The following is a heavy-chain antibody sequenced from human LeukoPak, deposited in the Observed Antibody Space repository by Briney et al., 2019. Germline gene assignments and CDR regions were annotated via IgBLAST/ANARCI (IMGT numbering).Heavy chain of an antibody. V-gene: IGHV4-34*09. J-gene: IGHJ4*02. CDR1: GGSFSGYY. CDR3: ARGDPLGDY. D-gene: IGHD3-10*01. Sequence: SETLSLTCAVYGGSFSGYYWSWIRQPPGKGLEFIGYIYYSGSTYYNPSLKSRVTISRDTSKNQFSLKLSSVTAADTAVYCCARGDPLGDYWGQGTLVTVSS. CDR2: IYYSGST.